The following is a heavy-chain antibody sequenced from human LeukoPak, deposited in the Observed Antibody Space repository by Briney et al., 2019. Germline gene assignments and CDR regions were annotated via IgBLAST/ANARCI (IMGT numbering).Heavy chain of an antibody. CDR3: AREHVDTAMALDY. CDR2: IKQDGSEK. CDR1: GFTFSSYW. Sequence: SGGSLRLSCAASGFTFSSYWMSWVRQAPGKGLEWVANIKQDGSEKYYVDSVKGRFTISRDDAKNSLYLQMNSLRAEDTAVYYCAREHVDTAMALDYWGQGTLVTVSS. D-gene: IGHD5-18*01. J-gene: IGHJ4*02. V-gene: IGHV3-7*01.